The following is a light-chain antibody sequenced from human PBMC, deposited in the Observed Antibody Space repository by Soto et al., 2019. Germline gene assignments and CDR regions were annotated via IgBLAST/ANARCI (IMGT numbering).Light chain of an antibody. CDR2: DNN. V-gene: IGLV1-51*01. Sequence: QAVVTQPPSVSAAPGQRVTISCSGSSSNIGDNYVSWYQQLPGTAPKLLIYDNNRRPSGIPDRFSGSKSGTSATLAITGLQTGDEADFYCGTWDGSLSGVVFGGGTKVTVL. CDR3: GTWDGSLSGVV. CDR1: SSNIGDNY. J-gene: IGLJ2*01.